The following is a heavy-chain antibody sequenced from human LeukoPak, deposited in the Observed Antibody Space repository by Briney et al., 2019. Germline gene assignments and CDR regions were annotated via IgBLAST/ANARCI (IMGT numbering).Heavy chain of an antibody. Sequence: SVKVSCKASGGTFSSYAISWVRQAPGQGLEWMGGIIPIFGTANYAQKFQGRVTITADEPTSTAYMELSSLRSEDTAVYYCARGVVVAAYVLDYWGQGTLVTVSS. J-gene: IGHJ4*02. D-gene: IGHD2-15*01. V-gene: IGHV1-69*13. CDR3: ARGVVVAAYVLDY. CDR1: GGTFSSYA. CDR2: IIPIFGTA.